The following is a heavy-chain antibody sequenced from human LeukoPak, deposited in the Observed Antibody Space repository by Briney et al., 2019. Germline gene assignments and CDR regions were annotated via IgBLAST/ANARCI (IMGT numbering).Heavy chain of an antibody. CDR1: GGSISSSSYY. CDR2: IYYSGST. V-gene: IGHV4-39*07. Sequence: SETLSLTCTVSGGSISSSSYYWGWIRQPPGKGLEWIGSIYYSGSTYYNPSLKSRVTISVDTSKNQFSLKLSSVTAADTAVYYCATVYSNYVSDWFDPWGQGTLVTVSS. J-gene: IGHJ5*02. D-gene: IGHD4-11*01. CDR3: ATVYSNYVSDWFDP.